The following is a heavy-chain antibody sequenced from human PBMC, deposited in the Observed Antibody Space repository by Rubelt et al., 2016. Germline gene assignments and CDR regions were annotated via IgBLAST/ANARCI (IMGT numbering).Heavy chain of an antibody. CDR3: ARGDGYSLGDFDY. Sequence: SGFTVSSNYMSWVRQAPGKGLEWVSVIYSGGSTYYADSVKGRFTISRDNSKNTLYLQMNSLRAEDTAVSYCARGDGYSLGDFDYWGQGTLVTVSS. V-gene: IGHV3-53*01. CDR1: GFTVSSNY. D-gene: IGHD5-24*01. CDR2: IYSGGST. J-gene: IGHJ4*02.